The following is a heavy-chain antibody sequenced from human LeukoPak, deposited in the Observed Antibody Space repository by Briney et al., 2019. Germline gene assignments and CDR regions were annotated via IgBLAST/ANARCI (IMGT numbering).Heavy chain of an antibody. Sequence: QPGGSLRLSCAASGFTFSSYAMSWVRQAPGKGLEWVSGISGSGGSTYYADSVKGRFTISRDNSKNTLYLQMNSLRAEDTAVYYCAKDILSPMARGVFDPWGQGTLVTVSS. V-gene: IGHV3-23*01. CDR1: GFTFSSYA. D-gene: IGHD3-10*01. CDR2: ISGSGGST. CDR3: AKDILSPMARGVFDP. J-gene: IGHJ5*02.